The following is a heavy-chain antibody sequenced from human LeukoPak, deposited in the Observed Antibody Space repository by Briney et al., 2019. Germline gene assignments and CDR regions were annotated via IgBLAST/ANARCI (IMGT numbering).Heavy chain of an antibody. J-gene: IGHJ4*02. CDR2: ISTSTGDT. Sequence: GSVKVSCKASRGTFSSYAINWVRQAPGQGPEWMGWISTSTGDTKYTQKFQGRVTLTTDTSTSTAYMELSSLRSDDTAVYYCARDDNYGIFVNVDYWGQGTLVTVSS. V-gene: IGHV1-18*01. CDR3: ARDDNYGIFVNVDY. D-gene: IGHD4-11*01. CDR1: RGTFSSYA.